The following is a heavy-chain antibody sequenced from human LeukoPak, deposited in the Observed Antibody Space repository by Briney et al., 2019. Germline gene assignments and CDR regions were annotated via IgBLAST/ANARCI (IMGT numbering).Heavy chain of an antibody. V-gene: IGHV3-30*03. Sequence: PGGSLRLSCAASGFTFSSYWMSWVRQAPGKGLEWVAVISYDGSNKYYADSVKGRFTISRDNSKNTLYLQMNSLRAEDTAVYYCARGENFQQLASFDYWGQGTLVTVSS. J-gene: IGHJ4*02. D-gene: IGHD6-13*01. CDR2: ISYDGSNK. CDR3: ARGENFQQLASFDY. CDR1: GFTFSSYW.